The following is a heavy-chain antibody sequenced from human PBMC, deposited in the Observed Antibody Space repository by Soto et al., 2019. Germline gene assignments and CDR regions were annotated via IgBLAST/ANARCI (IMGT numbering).Heavy chain of an antibody. J-gene: IGHJ5*02. CDR3: ASTDTTSWHWFDP. D-gene: IGHD6-13*01. V-gene: IGHV2-26*04. CDR2: IFSNDEK. Sequence: QVTVKESGPVLVKPTETLTLTCTVSAFSLSNAALGVSWIRQPPGKALEWLAHIFSNDEKSYSTSLKSRLAISKDTSKSQVVLTMTNMDPVDTATYYCASTDTTSWHWFDPWGQGTLVTVSS. CDR1: AFSLSNAALG.